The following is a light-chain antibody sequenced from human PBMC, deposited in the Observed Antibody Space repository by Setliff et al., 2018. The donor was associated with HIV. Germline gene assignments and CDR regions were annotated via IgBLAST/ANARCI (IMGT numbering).Light chain of an antibody. CDR1: SSDVGSYNF. V-gene: IGLV2-14*03. J-gene: IGLJ1*01. Sequence: QSALTQPASVSGSPGQSITISCSGTSSDVGSYNFVSWYQQHPGKAPQLIIYDVSQRPSGVSSRFSGSKSGTSASLAISGLQSEDESDYFCAAWDDSLNAYVFGTGTKVTVL. CDR3: AAWDDSLNAYV. CDR2: DVS.